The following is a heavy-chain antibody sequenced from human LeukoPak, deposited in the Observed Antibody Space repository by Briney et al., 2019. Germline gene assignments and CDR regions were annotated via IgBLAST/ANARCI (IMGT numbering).Heavy chain of an antibody. J-gene: IGHJ4*02. CDR2: IYPVDSDT. CDR3: ARASTVTTFLVY. D-gene: IGHD4-17*01. V-gene: IGHV5-51*01. Sequence: GGALQISCKGSGCSFTSYWIGGARQMPGKGLEGMGIIYPVDSDTSYSPSFHGHVTISADKSISTAYLQWSSLKASDTAMYYCARASTVTTFLVYWGQGTLVTVSS. CDR1: GCSFTSYW.